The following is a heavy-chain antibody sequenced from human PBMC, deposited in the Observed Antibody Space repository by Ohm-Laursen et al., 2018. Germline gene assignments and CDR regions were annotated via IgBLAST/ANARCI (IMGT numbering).Heavy chain of an antibody. CDR3: ARETWGEPFDY. D-gene: IGHD3-16*01. CDR2: LDPSGVST. J-gene: IGHJ4*02. Sequence: ASVKVSCKSSGYTFTSFYMHWVRQAPGQGLKWMGMLDPSGVSTTYAQKFQGRVTMTRDTSTSTVSMELRSLRSEDTAVYYCARETWGEPFDYWGQGTLVTVSS. V-gene: IGHV1-46*01. CDR1: GYTFTSFY.